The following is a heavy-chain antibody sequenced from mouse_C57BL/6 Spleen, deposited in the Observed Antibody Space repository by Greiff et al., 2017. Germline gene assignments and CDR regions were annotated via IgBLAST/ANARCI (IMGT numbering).Heavy chain of an antibody. CDR2: FYPGSGGI. CDR1: GYTFTDYA. J-gene: IGHJ2*01. V-gene: IGHV1-62-2*01. Sequence: QVQLQQSGAELVKPGASVKLSCKASGYTFTDYAMHWVKQRPGQGLEWIGCFYPGSGGITYNEKFKGKATLTADKSSSTVYMELSRLTSEDSAVYSCARDEYRERGRGSFDYWGQGTTLTVSS. CDR3: ARDEYRERGRGSFDY.